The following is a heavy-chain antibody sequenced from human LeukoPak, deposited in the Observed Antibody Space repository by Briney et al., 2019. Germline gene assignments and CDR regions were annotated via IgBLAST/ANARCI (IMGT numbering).Heavy chain of an antibody. J-gene: IGHJ4*02. CDR1: GFTIGSNY. CDR3: ARDLNTARFDY. CDR2: IYGGGSP. D-gene: IGHD5-18*01. Sequence: GGSLRLSCAASGFTIGSNYMNWVRQAPGKGLEWVSAIYGGGSPYYADSVKGRFTISRDNSKNTLYLQMNSLRAEDTAVYYCARDLNTARFDYWGQGTLVTVSS. V-gene: IGHV3-66*01.